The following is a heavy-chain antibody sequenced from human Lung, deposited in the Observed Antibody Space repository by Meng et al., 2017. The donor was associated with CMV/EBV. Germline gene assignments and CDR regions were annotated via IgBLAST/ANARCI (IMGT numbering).Heavy chain of an antibody. D-gene: IGHD3-10*01. V-gene: IGHV4-4*02. CDR3: LRGSGGSV. CDR2: IPHRGSS. J-gene: IGHJ1*01. Sequence: GRLGKAGQTLVTPWEPWSLTCSGSVDSIPNHHWWAGVRQPPGKGLEWIGEIPHRGSSAYNPSLKSRVSMSIDKSKNQLSLKLTSVTAADTAVYHCLRGSGGSVWGQGTLVTVSS. CDR1: VDSIPNHHW.